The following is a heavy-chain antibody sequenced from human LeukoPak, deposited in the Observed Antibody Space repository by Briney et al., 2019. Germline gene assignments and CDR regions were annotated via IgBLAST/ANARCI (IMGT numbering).Heavy chain of an antibody. J-gene: IGHJ1*01. CDR2: ISDSCCST. Sequence: PGVPLRFSCAASVLTFSSYAMIWLPQAPGKGLECVSDISDSCCSTYYADSAKGPFTISRDKSKNTQYLQMKSLRAEDTAVYYCAKGRDYYGSGSNEFQHWGQGTLVTVSS. V-gene: IGHV3-23*01. CDR3: AKGRDYYGSGSNEFQH. D-gene: IGHD3-10*01. CDR1: VLTFSSYA.